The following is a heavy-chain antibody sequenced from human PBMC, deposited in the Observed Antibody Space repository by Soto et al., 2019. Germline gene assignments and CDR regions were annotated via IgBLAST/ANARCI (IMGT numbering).Heavy chain of an antibody. D-gene: IGHD3-22*01. Sequence: QAPLVQSGAELKKPGASVKVSCKASGYTFTMYGITWVRQAPGQGLEWMGWISGYNGNTKYAQKFQGRVTMTTDTSTSTAYLELRSLESDDAAIYYCARDFYDSRGGDAFDFWGQGTLVTVSS. CDR3: ARDFYDSRGGDAFDF. V-gene: IGHV1-18*04. CDR2: ISGYNGNT. J-gene: IGHJ3*01. CDR1: GYTFTMYG.